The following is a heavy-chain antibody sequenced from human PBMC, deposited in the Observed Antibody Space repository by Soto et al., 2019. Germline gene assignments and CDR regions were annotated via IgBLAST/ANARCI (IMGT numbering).Heavy chain of an antibody. CDR2: ISYDGSNK. CDR1: GFTFSSYA. CDR3: VRYTMVRGVRGAYYSYGMDV. D-gene: IGHD3-10*01. V-gene: IGHV3-30-3*01. J-gene: IGHJ6*02. Sequence: GGSLRLSCAASGFTFSSYAMHWVRQAPGKGLEWVAVISYDGSNKYYADSVKGRFTISRDNSKNTLYLQMNSLRAEDTAVYYCVRYTMVRGVRGAYYSYGMDVWGPGTTVTVSS.